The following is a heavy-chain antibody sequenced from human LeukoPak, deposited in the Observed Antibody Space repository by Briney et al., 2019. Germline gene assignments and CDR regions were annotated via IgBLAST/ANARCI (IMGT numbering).Heavy chain of an antibody. CDR2: VDPEDGET. V-gene: IGHV1-69-2*01. CDR3: ATGSNWSLDP. J-gene: IGHJ5*02. CDR1: RYTFIDYY. Sequence: GASVKVSCKASRYTFIDYYMHWVQQAPGKGLEWMGRVDPEDGETIYAEKFQGRVIITADTSTDTAYMELTNLRSEDTAVYYCATGSNWSLDPWGQGTLVTVSS.